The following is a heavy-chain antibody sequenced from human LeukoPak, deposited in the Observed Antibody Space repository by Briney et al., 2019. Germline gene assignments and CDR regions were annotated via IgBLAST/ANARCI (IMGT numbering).Heavy chain of an antibody. D-gene: IGHD1-26*01. J-gene: IGHJ4*02. CDR2: IWYDGSNK. CDR1: GFTFSSYG. CDR3: AKSDYPIVGATSMDY. Sequence: GGSLRLSCAASGFTFSSYGMHWVRRAPGKGLEWVAVIWYDGSNKYYADSVKGRFTISRDNSKNTLYLQMNSLRAEDTAVYYCAKSDYPIVGATSMDYWGQGTLVTVSS. V-gene: IGHV3-33*06.